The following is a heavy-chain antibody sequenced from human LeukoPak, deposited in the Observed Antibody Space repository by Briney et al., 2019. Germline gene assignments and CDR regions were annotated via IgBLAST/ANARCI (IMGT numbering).Heavy chain of an antibody. CDR3: ANNFDY. V-gene: IGHV3-33*03. Sequence: GGSLRLSGAASGFTFSSYGMHWVRQAPGKGLEWVAVIWYDGSNKYYADSVKGRFTISRDNSKNMLYLQMNSLRAEDTAVYYCANNFDYWGQGTLVTVSS. CDR1: GFTFSSYG. CDR2: IWYDGSNK. J-gene: IGHJ4*02.